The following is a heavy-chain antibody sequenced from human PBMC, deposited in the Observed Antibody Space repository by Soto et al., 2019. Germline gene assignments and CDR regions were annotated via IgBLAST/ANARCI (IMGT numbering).Heavy chain of an antibody. CDR1: GGSISGSY. J-gene: IGHJ4*02. Sequence: SETLSLTCSVSGGSISGSYWSWIRQSPGKGLELLGYVYYNGSTNYSHSLRSRVRISVDTSKNEFALRLSSVTVADTAVYFCARSVAVPGAHIDHWGQGTQVTVSS. CDR3: ARSVAVPGAHIDH. V-gene: IGHV4-59*01. D-gene: IGHD6-19*01. CDR2: VYYNGST.